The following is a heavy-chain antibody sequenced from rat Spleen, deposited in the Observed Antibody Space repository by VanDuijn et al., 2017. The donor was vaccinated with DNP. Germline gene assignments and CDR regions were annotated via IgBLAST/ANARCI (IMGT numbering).Heavy chain of an antibody. CDR1: GFTFNNYW. Sequence: EVQLVESGGGLVQPGRSLKLSCVASGFTFNNYWMTWIRQAPGKGLEWIGQINKDSSTINYIPSLKEKITISRDNAQNTLYLQMRELGSEDTATYYCVISYSSYIFDYWGQGVMVTVSS. CDR2: INKDSSTI. J-gene: IGHJ2*01. CDR3: VISYSSYIFDY. D-gene: IGHD1-2*01. V-gene: IGHV4-2*01.